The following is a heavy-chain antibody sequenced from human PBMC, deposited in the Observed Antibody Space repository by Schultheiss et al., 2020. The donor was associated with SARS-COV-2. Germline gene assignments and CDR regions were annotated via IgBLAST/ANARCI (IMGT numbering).Heavy chain of an antibody. Sequence: GGSLRLSCKASGYSFTSYWIGWVRQMPGKGLEWMGIIYPGDSDTRYSPSFHGQVTISADKSISTAYLQWSSLKASDTAMYYCARRGGSGNYVPYYFHYYGMDVWGQGTTVTVSS. J-gene: IGHJ6*02. D-gene: IGHD4-11*01. CDR1: GYSFTSYW. CDR3: ARRGGSGNYVPYYFHYYGMDV. CDR2: IYPGDSDT. V-gene: IGHV5-51*01.